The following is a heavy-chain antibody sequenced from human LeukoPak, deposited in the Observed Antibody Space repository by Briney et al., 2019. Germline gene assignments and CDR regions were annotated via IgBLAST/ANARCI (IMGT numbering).Heavy chain of an antibody. CDR1: GGSFSGYY. Sequence: KPSETLSLTCAVYGGSFSGYYWSWIRQPPGKGLEWIGEINHSGSTNYNPSLKSRVTISVDTSKNQFSLKLSSVTAADTAVYYCARLVGATTDYYYGMDVWGQGTTVTVSS. J-gene: IGHJ6*02. CDR3: ARLVGATTDYYYGMDV. V-gene: IGHV4-34*01. D-gene: IGHD1-26*01. CDR2: INHSGST.